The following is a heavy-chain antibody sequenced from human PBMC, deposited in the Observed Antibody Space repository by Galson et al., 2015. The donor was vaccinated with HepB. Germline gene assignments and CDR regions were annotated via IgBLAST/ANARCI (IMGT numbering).Heavy chain of an antibody. Sequence: SLRLSCAASGFTFSDYYMSWIRQAPGKGLEWVSYISSSSSYTNYADSVKGRFTISRDNAKNSLYLQVNSLRAEDTAVYYCARDNRGGIAAAGTDYWGQGTLVTVSS. CDR3: ARDNRGGIAAAGTDY. J-gene: IGHJ4*02. CDR2: ISSSSSYT. V-gene: IGHV3-11*06. CDR1: GFTFSDYY. D-gene: IGHD6-13*01.